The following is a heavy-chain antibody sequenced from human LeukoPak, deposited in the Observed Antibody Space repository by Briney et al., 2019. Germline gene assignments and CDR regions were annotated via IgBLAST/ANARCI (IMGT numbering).Heavy chain of an antibody. CDR3: ARVRPITIFGDAFDI. J-gene: IGHJ3*02. CDR1: GFTVSSNY. Sequence: GGSLRLSCAASGFTVSSNYMSWVRQAPGKGLEWVSIIYIGGSTYYADSVKGRFTISRDNSKNTLFLQMNSLRAEDTAVYYCARVRPITIFGDAFDIWGQGTMVTVSS. V-gene: IGHV3-53*01. D-gene: IGHD3-3*01. CDR2: IYIGGST.